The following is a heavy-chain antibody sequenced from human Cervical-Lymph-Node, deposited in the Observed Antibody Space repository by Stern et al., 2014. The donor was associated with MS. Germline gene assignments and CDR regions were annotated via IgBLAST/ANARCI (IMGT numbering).Heavy chain of an antibody. CDR2: IWYDGSHK. D-gene: IGHD2-15*01. J-gene: IGHJ4*02. V-gene: IGHV3-33*01. CDR1: GFTFSSYG. Sequence: VQLEESGGGVVQPGRSLRLSCAASGFTFSSYGMYWVRQAPGKGLEGVAVIWYDGSHKFCADSVKGRFTISRDNSKNTLYLQMNSLRAEDTAVYYCARDGYCSGGSCYSYFDSWGQGTLVTVSS. CDR3: ARDGYCSGGSCYSYFDS.